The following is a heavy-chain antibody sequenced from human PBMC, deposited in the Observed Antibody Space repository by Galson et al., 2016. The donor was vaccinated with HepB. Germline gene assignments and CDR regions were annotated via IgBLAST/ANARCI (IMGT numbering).Heavy chain of an antibody. CDR1: GDSFKNAGHY. V-gene: IGHV4-31*03. D-gene: IGHD5-12*01. Sequence: LSLTCTISGDSFKNAGHYWTWVRQHPGKGLEWVGYIYYGGRPYYNPSLKSRVTMSIDRSKNQLSLKLSSVTAADTAVYYCARGSYSGYDPNFDYWGQGTLVTVSS. J-gene: IGHJ4*02. CDR2: IYYGGRP. CDR3: ARGSYSGYDPNFDY.